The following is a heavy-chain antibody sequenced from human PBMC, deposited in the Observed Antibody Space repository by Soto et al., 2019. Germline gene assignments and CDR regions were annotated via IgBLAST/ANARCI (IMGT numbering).Heavy chain of an antibody. V-gene: IGHV4-30-2*01. D-gene: IGHD4-17*01. CDR3: ARGGDYVEGDYFGTDV. CDR1: GGSISSRGYS. J-gene: IGHJ6*02. CDR2: IYHGGST. Sequence: SETLSLTCAVSGGSISSRGYSWSWIRQPPGKGLEWIGYIYHGGSTDYNPTLKSRVTISVERSENQFSLRLSSVTAADTAVYYCARGGDYVEGDYFGTDVWGQGITVTVSS.